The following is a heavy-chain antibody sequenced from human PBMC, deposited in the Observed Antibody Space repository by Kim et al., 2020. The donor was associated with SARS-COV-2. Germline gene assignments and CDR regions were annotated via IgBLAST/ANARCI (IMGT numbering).Heavy chain of an antibody. D-gene: IGHD5-12*01. Sequence: GGSLRLSCAASGFTFSDYAMSWVRQAPGKGLEWVSAISGSGGGTYYADSVKGRFTISRDNSKNTLYLQMNSLRAEDTAVYYCAAGGGYPERDYWGQGTLVTVSS. CDR3: AAGGGYPERDY. CDR2: ISGSGGGT. V-gene: IGHV3-23*01. J-gene: IGHJ4*02. CDR1: GFTFSDYA.